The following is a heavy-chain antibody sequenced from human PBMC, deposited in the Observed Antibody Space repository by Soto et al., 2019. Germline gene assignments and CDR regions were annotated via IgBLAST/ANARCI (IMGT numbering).Heavy chain of an antibody. CDR2: ISAYNGNT. V-gene: IGHV1-18*04. D-gene: IGHD6-13*01. Sequence: ASVKVSCKASGYTFTSYGISWVRQAPGQGLEWMGWISAYNGNTNYAQKLQGRITMTTARSTSTAYMKLMSLRADDTAVYYCARDVEGSSWYYYYYYGMDVWGQGTTVTVSS. J-gene: IGHJ6*02. CDR1: GYTFTSYG. CDR3: ARDVEGSSWYYYYYYGMDV.